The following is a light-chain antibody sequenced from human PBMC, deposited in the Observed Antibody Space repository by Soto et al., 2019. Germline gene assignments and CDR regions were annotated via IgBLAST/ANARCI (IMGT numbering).Light chain of an antibody. V-gene: IGKV3D-15*01. Sequence: EIVMTQSPATVSVFQGERATLSCRASQSVNMHLAWYQQKPGQAPRLLIYGASARATGIPDTFSGSGSGTEFTLTISSLQSEDFATYYCQQFNSYSPGAFGQGTKVDIK. CDR3: QQFNSYSPGA. CDR1: QSVNMH. CDR2: GAS. J-gene: IGKJ1*01.